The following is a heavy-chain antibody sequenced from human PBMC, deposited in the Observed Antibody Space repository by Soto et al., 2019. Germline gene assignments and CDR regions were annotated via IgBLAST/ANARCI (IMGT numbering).Heavy chain of an antibody. Sequence: ESGGGVVQPGRSLRLSCAASGFTFSSYGMHWVRQAPGKGLEWVAVIWYDGSNKYYADSVKGRFTISRDNSKNTLYLQMNSLRAEDTAVYYCARGPRIAVAGTGWYFDLWGRGTLVTVSS. CDR2: IWYDGSNK. V-gene: IGHV3-33*01. CDR1: GFTFSSYG. J-gene: IGHJ2*01. CDR3: ARGPRIAVAGTGWYFDL. D-gene: IGHD6-19*01.